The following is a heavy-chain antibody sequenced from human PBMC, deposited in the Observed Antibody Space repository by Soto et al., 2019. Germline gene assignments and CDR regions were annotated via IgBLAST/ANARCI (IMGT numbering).Heavy chain of an antibody. J-gene: IGHJ6*03. Sequence: PSETLSLTCTVSGGSISSGGYYWSWIRQHPGKGLEWIGYIYYRGSTYYNPSLKSRVTISVDTSKNQFSLKLSSVTAADTAVYYCAREYSGYDYRDYYYYMDVWGKGTTVTVSS. D-gene: IGHD5-12*01. CDR2: IYYRGST. CDR1: GGSISSGGYY. CDR3: AREYSGYDYRDYYYYMDV. V-gene: IGHV4-31*03.